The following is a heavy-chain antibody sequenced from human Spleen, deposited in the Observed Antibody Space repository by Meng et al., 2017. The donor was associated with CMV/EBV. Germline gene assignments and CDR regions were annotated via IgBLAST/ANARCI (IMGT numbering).Heavy chain of an antibody. Sequence: SCSGYCWTWIRQPPGKRLEWIGEINHSGITNYNPSLKSRVTISVDTSKNQFSLKLSSVTAADTAVYYCARNAGLAAAGTVPWYFDLWGRGTLVTVSS. CDR3: ARNAGLAAAGTVPWYFDL. CDR2: INHSGIT. J-gene: IGHJ2*01. V-gene: IGHV4-34*01. D-gene: IGHD6-13*01. CDR1: SCSGYC.